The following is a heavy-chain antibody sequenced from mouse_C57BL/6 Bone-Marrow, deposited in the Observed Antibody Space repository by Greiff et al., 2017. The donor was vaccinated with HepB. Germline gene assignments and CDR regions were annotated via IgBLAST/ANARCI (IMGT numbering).Heavy chain of an antibody. Sequence: QVQLQQSGSELRSPGSSVKLSCKDFDSEVFPIAYMSWVRQKPGHGFEWIGGILPSIGRTIYGEKFEDKATLDADSLSNTAYLELNSLTSEDSAIYYCARPFYDGYHGGFAYWGQGTLVTVSA. CDR1: DSEVFPIAY. CDR2: ILPSIGRT. CDR3: ARPFYDGYHGGFAY. V-gene: IGHV15-2*01. J-gene: IGHJ3*01. D-gene: IGHD2-3*01.